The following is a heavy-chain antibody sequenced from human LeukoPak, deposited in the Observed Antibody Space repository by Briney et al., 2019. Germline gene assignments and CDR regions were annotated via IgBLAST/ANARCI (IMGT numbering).Heavy chain of an antibody. D-gene: IGHD2-15*01. J-gene: IGHJ4*02. CDR3: ARGLGTNYGGYCTGGSCPVY. Sequence: GGSLRLSCVDSAFSVGSNFMSWVRQAPGKGLEWVSVIYTGGSTYSADSVKGRFTISRDYSENTVYLQMDSLRVEDTAVYYCARGLGTNYGGYCTGGSCPVYWGQGTLVTVSS. CDR1: AFSVGSNF. V-gene: IGHV3-66*01. CDR2: IYTGGST.